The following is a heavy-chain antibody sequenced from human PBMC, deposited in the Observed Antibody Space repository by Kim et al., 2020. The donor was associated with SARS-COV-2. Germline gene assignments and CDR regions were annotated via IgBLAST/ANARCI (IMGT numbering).Heavy chain of an antibody. CDR3: TSSVVCGDSCYSVDSGM. D-gene: IGHD2-15*01. V-gene: IGHV3-21*01. CDR2: ISSSSTYI. CDR1: GFTFSSYS. J-gene: IGHJ6*01. Sequence: GGSLRLSCTASGFTFSSYSMNWVRQAPGKGLEWVSSISSSSTYIYYADSVKGRFTISRDNAENSLYLQMNSLSPEDTAVYYCTSSVVCGDSCYSVDSGM.